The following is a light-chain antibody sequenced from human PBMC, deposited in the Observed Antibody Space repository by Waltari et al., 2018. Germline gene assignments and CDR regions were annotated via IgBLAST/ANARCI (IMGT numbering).Light chain of an antibody. V-gene: IGLV1-44*01. CDR1: RSHLGSNL. CDR3: ASWDDSLNGRWE. J-gene: IGLJ2*01. Sequence: QSVLTQPPSASGAPGQRVPISCSGHRSHLGSNLVNLYQQVPGPTPKLLIYRNDQRPSGVPDRFSGSKSGTSASLAISGLRSDDEADYFCASWDDSLNGRWEFGGGTKVTVI. CDR2: RND.